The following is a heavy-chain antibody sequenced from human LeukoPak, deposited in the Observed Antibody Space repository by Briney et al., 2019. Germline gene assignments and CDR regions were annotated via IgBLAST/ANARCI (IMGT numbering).Heavy chain of an antibody. CDR3: ARDCSSTSCPFDY. CDR1: GGSISSYY. Sequence: SETLSLTCTVSGGSISSYYWSWIRQPPGKGLEWIGYIYYSGSTYYNPSLKSRVTISVDTSKNQFSLKLSSVTAADTAVYYCARDCSSTSCPFDYWGQGTLVTVSS. J-gene: IGHJ4*02. V-gene: IGHV4-59*06. CDR2: IYYSGST. D-gene: IGHD2-2*01.